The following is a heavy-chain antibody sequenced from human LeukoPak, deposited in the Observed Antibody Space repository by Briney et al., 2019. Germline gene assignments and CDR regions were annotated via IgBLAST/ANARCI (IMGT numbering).Heavy chain of an antibody. Sequence: PGGPLRLSCAVSEFTFGTSLMTWVRQAPGKGLEWVASVRPDGSEKTYVDSVRGRFTISRDNAKKSLYLQMNSLRAEDTAVYYCATGRATSIYWGQGTLVTVSS. V-gene: IGHV3-7*03. J-gene: IGHJ4*02. CDR1: EFTFGTSL. CDR2: VRPDGSEK. CDR3: ATGRATSIY.